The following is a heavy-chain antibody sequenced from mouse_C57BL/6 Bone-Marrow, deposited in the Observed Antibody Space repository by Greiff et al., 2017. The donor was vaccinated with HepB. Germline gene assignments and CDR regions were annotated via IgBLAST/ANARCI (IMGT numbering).Heavy chain of an antibody. CDR2: ISYDGSN. D-gene: IGHD1-1*01. CDR3: ARDVLR. V-gene: IGHV3-6*01. CDR1: GYSITSGYY. Sequence: EVKLMESGPGLVKPSQSLSLTCSVTGYSITSGYYWNWIRQFPGNKLEWMGYISYDGSNNYNPSLKNRISITRDTSKNQFFLKLNSVTTEDTATYYCARDVLRGGQGTLVTVSA. J-gene: IGHJ3*01.